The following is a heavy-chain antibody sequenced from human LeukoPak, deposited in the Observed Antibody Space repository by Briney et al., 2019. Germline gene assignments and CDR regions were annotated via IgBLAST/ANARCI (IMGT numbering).Heavy chain of an antibody. Sequence: GRSLRLSCAASGFTFSSYGMHWVRQAPGKGLEWVAVISYDGSNKYYADSVKGRFTISRDNSKNTLYLQMNSLRAEDTAVYYCAKDRGNWGRRNWFDPWGQGTLVTVSS. D-gene: IGHD7-27*01. CDR3: AKDRGNWGRRNWFDP. J-gene: IGHJ5*02. V-gene: IGHV3-30*18. CDR1: GFTFSSYG. CDR2: ISYDGSNK.